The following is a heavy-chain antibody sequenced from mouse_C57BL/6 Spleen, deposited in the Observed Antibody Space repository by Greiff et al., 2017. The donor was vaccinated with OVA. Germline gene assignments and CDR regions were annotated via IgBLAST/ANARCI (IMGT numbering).Heavy chain of an antibody. CDR1: GYSITSGYY. CDR2: ISYDGSN. D-gene: IGHD2-2*01. Sequence: VQLQQSGPGLVKPSQSLSLTCSVTGYSITSGYYWNWIRQFPGNKLEWMGYISYDGSNNYNPSLKNRISITRDTSKNQFFLKLNSVTTEDTATYYCAPHGYYYAMDYWGQGTSVTVSS. J-gene: IGHJ4*01. V-gene: IGHV3-6*01. CDR3: APHGYYYAMDY.